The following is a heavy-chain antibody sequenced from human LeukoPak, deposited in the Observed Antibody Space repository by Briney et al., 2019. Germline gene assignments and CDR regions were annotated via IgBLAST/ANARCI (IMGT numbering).Heavy chain of an antibody. Sequence: PGGSLRLSCAASGFTFSSYSMNWVRQAPGKGLEWVANIKQDGSQIYSVDSVKGRFTISRDNAKNSLYLQMNSLRAEDTAMYYCARIGYTSSGFDYWGQGTLVTVSS. CDR2: IKQDGSQI. CDR3: ARIGYTSSGFDY. CDR1: GFTFSSYS. V-gene: IGHV3-7*01. J-gene: IGHJ4*02. D-gene: IGHD6-13*01.